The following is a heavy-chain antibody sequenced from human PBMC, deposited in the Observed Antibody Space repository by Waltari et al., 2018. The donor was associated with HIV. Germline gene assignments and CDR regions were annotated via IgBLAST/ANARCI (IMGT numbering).Heavy chain of an antibody. Sequence: QVQLQESGPGLVKPSGTLSLTCDVSGGPVSSDNWWSWVRQPPGEGLEWIGEISQSGITNYSPSLKSRVTISIDKSRNQFSLKLNSVTAADTTVYYCAREATSVTTSGGFDIWGQGTVVTVSS. D-gene: IGHD4-17*01. V-gene: IGHV4-4*02. CDR3: AREATSVTTSGGFDI. J-gene: IGHJ3*02. CDR2: ISQSGIT. CDR1: GGPVSSDNW.